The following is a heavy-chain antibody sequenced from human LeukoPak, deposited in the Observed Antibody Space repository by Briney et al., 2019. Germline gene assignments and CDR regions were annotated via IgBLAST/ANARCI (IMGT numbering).Heavy chain of an antibody. V-gene: IGHV5-51*01. CDR2: IYPGDSDT. CDR1: GYSFTGYW. CDR3: ARHLGPSFYNPFDY. D-gene: IGHD1-1*01. J-gene: IGHJ4*02. Sequence: GESLKISCKSSGYSFTGYWIGWVRQMPGKGLEWMGIIYPGDSDTRYSPSFQGQVTISADNSISTAYLQWSSLKASDTAMYYCARHLGPSFYNPFDYWGQGTLVTVSS.